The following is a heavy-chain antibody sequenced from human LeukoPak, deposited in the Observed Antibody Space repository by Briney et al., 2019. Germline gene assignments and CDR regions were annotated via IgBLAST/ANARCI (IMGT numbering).Heavy chain of an antibody. J-gene: IGHJ3*01. D-gene: IGHD5-18*01. V-gene: IGHV3-30-3*01. CDR3: SRISYSFHFGNGYDF. CDR2: ISHDASHI. CDR1: GIAFRGFS. Sequence: GGSLRLSCVASGIAFRGFSFQWVRQAPGRGLEWASVISHDASHIYYADSVKGRFTISRDNSRNTLYVQMDSLRAEDTGVYYCSRISYSFHFGNGYDFWGRGTMVTVSS.